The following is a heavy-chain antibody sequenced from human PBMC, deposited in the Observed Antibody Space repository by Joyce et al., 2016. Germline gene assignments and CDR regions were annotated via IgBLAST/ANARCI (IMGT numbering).Heavy chain of an antibody. V-gene: IGHV1-69*01. CDR2: IIPIFNTT. D-gene: IGHD4-17*01. CDR1: GGTYRSYV. CDR3: ARDHGERMTLVTTGDY. J-gene: IGHJ4*02. Sequence: QVQLVQSGAEVKKPGSSVKVSFKASGGTYRSYVFSWVRQAPGQGLEWMGGIIPIFNTTNYAQKFRDRVTITADESTSTSYMELSSLRSEDTAVYYCARDHGERMTLVTTGDYWGQGTLVTVSS.